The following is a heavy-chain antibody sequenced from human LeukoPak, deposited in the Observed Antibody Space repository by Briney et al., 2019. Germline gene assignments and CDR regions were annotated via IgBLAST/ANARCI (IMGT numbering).Heavy chain of an antibody. CDR2: INHSGST. D-gene: IGHD3-10*01. Sequence: SETLSLTCTVSGGSISSSSYYWGWIRQPPGKGLEWIGEINHSGSTNYNPSLKSRVTISVDTSKNQFSLKLSSVTAADTAVYYCARRPPLVRYRGAFDIWGQGTMVTVSS. J-gene: IGHJ3*02. CDR1: GGSISSSSYY. V-gene: IGHV4-39*07. CDR3: ARRPPLVRYRGAFDI.